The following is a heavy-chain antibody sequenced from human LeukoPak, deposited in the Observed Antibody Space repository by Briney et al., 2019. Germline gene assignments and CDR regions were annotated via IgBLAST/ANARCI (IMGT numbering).Heavy chain of an antibody. D-gene: IGHD5-18*01. CDR3: AREGDTAIDTNWFDP. CDR2: IYTGGST. J-gene: IGHJ5*02. CDR1: GFTVSSYY. Sequence: GGSLRLSCAASGFTVSSYYMSWVRQAPGKGLEWVSVIYTGGSTYYADSVKGRFTISRDNSKNTLYLQMSSLRAEDTAVYYCAREGDTAIDTNWFDPWGQGSLVTVFS. V-gene: IGHV3-53*01.